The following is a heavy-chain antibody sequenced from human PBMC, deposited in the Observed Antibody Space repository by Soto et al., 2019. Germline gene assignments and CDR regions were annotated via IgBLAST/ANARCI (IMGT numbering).Heavy chain of an antibody. Sequence: GGSLRLSCAASGFTFSSFAMSWVRQAPGKGLDWGSAISGSGGSTYSADSVKGRFTISRDTSKNTLYLQMSSLRAEDTAVYYYARGFSDGKGSSPDFWGQGSLVTVSS. CDR1: GFTFSSFA. J-gene: IGHJ4*02. CDR3: ARGFSDGKGSSPDF. D-gene: IGHD2-15*01. V-gene: IGHV3-23*01. CDR2: ISGSGGST.